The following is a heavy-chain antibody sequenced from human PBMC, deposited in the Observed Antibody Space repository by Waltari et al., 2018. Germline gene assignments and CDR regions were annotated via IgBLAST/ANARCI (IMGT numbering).Heavy chain of an antibody. Sequence: QVQLVESGGGVVQPGRSLRLSCAASGFTFSSYGMHWVRQAPGQGLAWVAGIWYDGSNKYYADSVKGRFTISRDNSKNTLYLQMNSLRAEDTAVYYCARPYNDYGDCPDYWGQGTLVTISS. CDR1: GFTFSSYG. V-gene: IGHV3-33*01. CDR2: IWYDGSNK. D-gene: IGHD4-17*01. J-gene: IGHJ4*02. CDR3: ARPYNDYGDCPDY.